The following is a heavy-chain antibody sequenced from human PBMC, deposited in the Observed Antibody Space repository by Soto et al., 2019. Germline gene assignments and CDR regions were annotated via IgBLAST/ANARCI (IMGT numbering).Heavy chain of an antibody. V-gene: IGHV5-51*01. J-gene: IGHJ6*03. Sequence: PGESLKISCKGSGYSFTSYWIGWVRQMPGKGLEWMGIIYPGDSDTRYSPSFQGQVTISAAKSISTAYLQWSSLKASDTAMYYCARRHAYYYGSGSYSMGYYYYMDVWGKGTTVTVS. D-gene: IGHD3-10*01. CDR3: ARRHAYYYGSGSYSMGYYYYMDV. CDR1: GYSFTSYW. CDR2: IYPGDSDT.